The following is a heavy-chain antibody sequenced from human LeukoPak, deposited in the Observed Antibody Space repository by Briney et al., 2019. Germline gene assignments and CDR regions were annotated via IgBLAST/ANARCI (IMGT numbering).Heavy chain of an antibody. D-gene: IGHD1-1*01. Sequence: PGGSLRLSCAASGFTFSSYGMHWVRQAPGKGLEWVAVIWYDGSNKYYADSVKGRFTISRDNSESTPFLQMNSLRTDDTSVYFCAKYAYNWNAPDGFDMWGQGTMVIVSS. CDR1: GFTFSSYG. V-gene: IGHV3-30*02. CDR2: IWYDGSNK. CDR3: AKYAYNWNAPDGFDM. J-gene: IGHJ3*02.